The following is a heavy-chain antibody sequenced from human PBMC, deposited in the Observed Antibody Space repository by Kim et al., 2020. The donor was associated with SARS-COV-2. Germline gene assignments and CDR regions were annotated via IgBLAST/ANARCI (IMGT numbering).Heavy chain of an antibody. Sequence: SETLSLTCAVYGGSFSGYYWSWIRQPPGKGLEWIGEINHSGSTNYNPSLKSRVTISVDTSKNQFSLKLSSVTAADTAVYYCARGRGGSGSYYGVSYGDYWGQGTLVTVSS. CDR1: GGSFSGYY. D-gene: IGHD1-26*01. V-gene: IGHV4-34*01. CDR2: INHSGST. J-gene: IGHJ4*02. CDR3: ARGRGGSGSYYGVSYGDY.